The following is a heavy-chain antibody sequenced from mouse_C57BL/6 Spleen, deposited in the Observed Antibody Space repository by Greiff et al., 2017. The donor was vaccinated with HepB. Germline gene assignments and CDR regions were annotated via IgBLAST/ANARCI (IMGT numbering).Heavy chain of an antibody. V-gene: IGHV1-64*01. Sequence: QVQLQQPGAELVKPGASVKLSCKASGYTFTSYWMHWVKQRPGQGLEWIGMIHPNSGSTNYNEKFKSKATLTVDKSSSTAYMQLSSLTSEDSAVYYSARPYYSNYYAMDYWGQGTSVTVSS. CDR2: IHPNSGST. J-gene: IGHJ4*01. D-gene: IGHD2-5*01. CDR3: ARPYYSNYYAMDY. CDR1: GYTFTSYW.